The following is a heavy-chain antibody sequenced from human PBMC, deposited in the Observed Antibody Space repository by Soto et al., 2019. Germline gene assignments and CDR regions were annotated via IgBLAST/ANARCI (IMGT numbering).Heavy chain of an antibody. J-gene: IGHJ6*02. Sequence: EVQLVESGGGLVKPGGSLRLSCAASGFTFSSYSMNWVRQAPGKGLEWVSSISSSSSYIYYADSVKGRFTISRDNAKNSLYLQMNSLRAEDTAVYYCARDSTPDYYGSGSYGMDVWGQGTTVTVSS. CDR1: GFTFSSYS. CDR2: ISSSSSYI. CDR3: ARDSTPDYYGSGSYGMDV. V-gene: IGHV3-21*01. D-gene: IGHD3-10*01.